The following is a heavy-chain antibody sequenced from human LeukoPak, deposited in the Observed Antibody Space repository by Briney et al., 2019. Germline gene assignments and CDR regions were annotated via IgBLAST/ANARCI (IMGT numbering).Heavy chain of an antibody. V-gene: IGHV1-2*06. Sequence: ASVKVSCKASGFPLTAYYIHWVRQAPGQGLEWMGRIYPNSGGSNYAQRFQGRVTMTWDTSIATVYMQLSRLTSDDTAVYYCARDWRGPDRTPAANWFDPWGQGTLVTVSS. D-gene: IGHD2-2*01. CDR1: GFPLTAYY. CDR2: IYPNSGGS. CDR3: ARDWRGPDRTPAANWFDP. J-gene: IGHJ5*02.